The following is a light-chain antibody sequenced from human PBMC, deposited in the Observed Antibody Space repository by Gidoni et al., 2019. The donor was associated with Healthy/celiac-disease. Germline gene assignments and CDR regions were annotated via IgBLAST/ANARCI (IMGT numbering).Light chain of an antibody. CDR3: QAWDSSTYGV. V-gene: IGLV3-1*01. J-gene: IGLJ2*01. CDR1: KLGDKY. Sequence: SYALTQPPSVSVSPGKTASITCSGDKLGDKYACWYQQKPGQSPVRVIYQDSKRPAGIPQRFSGFKSGNTATLTISGNQAMDEAEYYCQAWDSSTYGVFGGGTKVTVL. CDR2: QDS.